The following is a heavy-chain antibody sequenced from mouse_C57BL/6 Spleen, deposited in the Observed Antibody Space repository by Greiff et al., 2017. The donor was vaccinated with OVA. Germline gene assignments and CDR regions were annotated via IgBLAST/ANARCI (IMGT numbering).Heavy chain of an antibody. J-gene: IGHJ4*01. CDR3: ARLPYCYDSSYGSYCDLDD. CDR1: GYTFTSYW. V-gene: IGHV1-72*01. D-gene: IGHD1-1*01. Sequence: QVQLKQPGAELVKPGASVKLSCKASGYTFTSYWMHWVKQRPGQGLEWIGRIDPNSGGTKYNEKFKSKATLTVDKPSSTAYMQLSSLTSEDSAVYYCARLPYCYDSSYGSYCDLDDWGTGTSVTVS. CDR2: IDPNSGGT.